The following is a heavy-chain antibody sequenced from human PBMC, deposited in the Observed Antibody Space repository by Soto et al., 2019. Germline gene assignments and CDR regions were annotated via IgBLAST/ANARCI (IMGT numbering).Heavy chain of an antibody. Sequence: GGSLRLSCAASGFTFISYAMSWVLQAPWKGLEWVSSISGSGGSIYYADSVKGRFTISRDNAKNTLYLQMNSLRAEDTAVYYCEKGGLDPEKNDVVWSGYYTDYFDVWGQGTRVTVSS. J-gene: IGHJ4*01. CDR2: ISGSGGSI. CDR3: EKGGLDPEKNDVVWSGYYTDYFDV. D-gene: IGHD3-3*01. CDR1: GFTFISYA. V-gene: IGHV3-23*01.